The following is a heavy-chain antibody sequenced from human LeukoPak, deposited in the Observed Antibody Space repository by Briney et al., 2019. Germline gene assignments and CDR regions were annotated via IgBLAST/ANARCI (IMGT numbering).Heavy chain of an antibody. D-gene: IGHD3-10*01. CDR3: AKQSSGSPFDY. CDR1: GFTFSSYG. V-gene: IGHV3-30*18. CDR2: ISYDGSNK. Sequence: GRSLRLSCAASGFTFSSYGMHWVRQAPGKGLEWGAVISYDGSNKYYADSVKGRFTISRDNSKNTLYLQMNSLRAEDTAVYCCAKQSSGSPFDYWGQGTLVTVSS. J-gene: IGHJ4*02.